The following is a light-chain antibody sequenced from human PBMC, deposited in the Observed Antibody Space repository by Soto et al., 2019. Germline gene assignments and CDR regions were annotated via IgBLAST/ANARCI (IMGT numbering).Light chain of an antibody. CDR2: EVS. J-gene: IGLJ1*01. CDR3: LSYTTSSSYV. CDR1: SSEVGAYNR. V-gene: IGLV2-14*01. Sequence: QSALTQPASVSGSPGQSITISCTGTSSEVGAYNRVSWYQQHSGKAPKLMIYEVSNRPSGVSNRFSGSKSGNTASLTISGLQAEDEADYYCLSYTTSSSYVFGTGTKLTVL.